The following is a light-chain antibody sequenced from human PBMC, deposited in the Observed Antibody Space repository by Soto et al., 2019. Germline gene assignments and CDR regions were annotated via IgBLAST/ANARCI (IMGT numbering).Light chain of an antibody. CDR1: SSNIGSNT. Sequence: QSVLTQPTSASGTPGQRVTISCSGSSSNIGSNTVNWYQQLPKTAPKLLIYSNNQRPPGVPDRFSGSKSGTSASLAISGLQSEDEADFYCAAWDDSLNGLVFGGGTKLTVL. CDR2: SNN. CDR3: AAWDDSLNGLV. J-gene: IGLJ2*01. V-gene: IGLV1-44*01.